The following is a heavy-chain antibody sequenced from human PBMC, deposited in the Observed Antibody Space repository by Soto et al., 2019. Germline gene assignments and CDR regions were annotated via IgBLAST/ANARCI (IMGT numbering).Heavy chain of an antibody. CDR1: GFAFINYT. Sequence: PWGSLRLSCAASGFAFINYTIHCFRQAPVKGLEWVALISYDEIDKYFADAVKGRFTISRDNSKNTLYLQMDSLRAEDTAVYYCAGRSGSSDYWGRGTLVTVSS. J-gene: IGHJ4*02. CDR2: ISYDEIDK. CDR3: AGRSGSSDY. V-gene: IGHV3-30*04. D-gene: IGHD3-10*01.